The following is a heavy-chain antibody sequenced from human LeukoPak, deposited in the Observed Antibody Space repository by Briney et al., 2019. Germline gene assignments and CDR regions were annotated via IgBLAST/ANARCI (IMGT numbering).Heavy chain of an antibody. J-gene: IGHJ4*02. CDR2: ISSSGSTT. Sequence: GGSLRLSCAASGFTFSDYEMNWVRQAPGKGLEWVSYISSSGSTTYYADSVKGRFTISRDNAKNSLYLQIDSLRAEDTAVYYCARDVRAHYDVWSGGFYFDYWGQGTLVTASS. D-gene: IGHD3-3*01. CDR3: ARDVRAHYDVWSGGFYFDY. CDR1: GFTFSDYE. V-gene: IGHV3-48*03.